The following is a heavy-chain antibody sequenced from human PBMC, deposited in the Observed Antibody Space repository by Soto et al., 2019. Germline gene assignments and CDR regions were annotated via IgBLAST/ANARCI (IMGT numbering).Heavy chain of an antibody. Sequence: ASVQISCYASGCIFICYGINWVRQAPGHGLEWMGWINPSDGNRNFAQKFEERVTTITATSTNTVFLELRSLKSDDTVIYYCARDRLRGYDSSGYYSWGQGTMVTVS. CDR2: INPSDGNR. V-gene: IGHV1-18*04. CDR3: ARDRLRGYDSSGYYS. CDR1: GCIFICYG. D-gene: IGHD3-22*01. J-gene: IGHJ4*02.